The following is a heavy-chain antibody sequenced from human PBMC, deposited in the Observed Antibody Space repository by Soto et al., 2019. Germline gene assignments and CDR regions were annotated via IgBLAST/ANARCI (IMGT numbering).Heavy chain of an antibody. J-gene: IGHJ4*02. CDR2: ISASGGST. CDR3: AKARISAARAPYCFDY. V-gene: IGHV3-23*01. Sequence: GGALRLSCAASGFSFSSYSVTWVRQAPGKGLEWVSAISASGGSTYYADSVKGRFTISRDNSKNTLFLQMNSLRAEDTALYYCAKARISAARAPYCFDYWGQGTLVTVSS. CDR1: GFSFSSYS. D-gene: IGHD6-13*01.